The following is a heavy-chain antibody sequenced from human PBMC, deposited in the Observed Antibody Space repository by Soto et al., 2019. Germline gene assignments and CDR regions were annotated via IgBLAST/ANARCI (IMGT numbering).Heavy chain of an antibody. CDR1: GFDFSKAW. CDR2: LMSKTDGGTT. J-gene: IGHJ4*02. CDR3: AAGTGRTDLDY. Sequence: EVQLVESGGGLVKPGGSLRLSCAASGFDFSKAWMSWVRQAPGKGLEWVGRLMSKTDGGTTVYAAPVKGRFTISRDDSKNTLYLQMSSLNTEDTAVYYCAAGTGRTDLDYWGQGTLVTVYS. D-gene: IGHD2-2*01. V-gene: IGHV3-15*01.